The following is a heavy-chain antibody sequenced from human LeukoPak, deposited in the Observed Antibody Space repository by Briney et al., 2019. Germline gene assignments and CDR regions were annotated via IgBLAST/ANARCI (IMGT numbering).Heavy chain of an antibody. Sequence: PSETLSLTCAVYSGSFSGYYWSWIRQPPGKGLEWIGEINHSGSTNYNPSLKSRVTISVDTSKNQFSLKLSSVTAADTAVYYCARASPFWSGYYIDYWGQGTLVTVSS. V-gene: IGHV4-34*01. CDR2: INHSGST. D-gene: IGHD3-3*01. J-gene: IGHJ4*02. CDR1: SGSFSGYY. CDR3: ARASPFWSGYYIDY.